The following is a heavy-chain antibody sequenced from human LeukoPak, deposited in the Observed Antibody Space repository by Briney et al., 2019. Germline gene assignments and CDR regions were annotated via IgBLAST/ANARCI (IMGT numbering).Heavy chain of an antibody. CDR1: GYSISSGYY. J-gene: IGHJ4*02. V-gene: IGHV4-38-2*02. CDR3: ARDKPFFDY. Sequence: SETLSLTCTVSGYSISSGYYWGWIRQPPGKGLEWIGSIYHSGSTYYNPSLKSRVTISVDTSKNQFSLKLSSVTAADTAVYYCARDKPFFDYWGQGTLVTVSS. CDR2: IYHSGST.